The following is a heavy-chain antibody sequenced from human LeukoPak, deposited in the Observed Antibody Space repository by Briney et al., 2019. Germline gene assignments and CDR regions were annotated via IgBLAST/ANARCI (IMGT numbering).Heavy chain of an antibody. CDR2: IYYSGST. Sequence: PSETLSLTCSVSGGSISSYYWSWIRQPPGKGLEWIGYIYYSGSTNYNPSLKSRVTISVDTSKNQFSLRLSSVTAADTAVYYCAGVTGYIVEDYFDYWGQGTLVTVSS. CDR1: GGSISSYY. V-gene: IGHV4-59*01. J-gene: IGHJ4*02. CDR3: AGVTGYIVEDYFDY. D-gene: IGHD3-22*01.